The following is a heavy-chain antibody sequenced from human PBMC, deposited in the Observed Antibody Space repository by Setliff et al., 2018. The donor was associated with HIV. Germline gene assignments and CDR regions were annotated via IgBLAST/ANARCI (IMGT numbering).Heavy chain of an antibody. V-gene: IGHV1-8*02. D-gene: IGHD5-18*01. CDR1: GYNFTTYD. Sequence: ASVKVSCKASGYNFTTYDINWVRQATGQGLEWMGWMNPNSGNTDYAQKFQGRVTMTRNTSISTVYMEMSSLRSEDTAVYYCARRDPRRGYSYGPEYMDVWGKGTTVTVSS. CDR2: MNPNSGNT. CDR3: ARRDPRRGYSYGPEYMDV. J-gene: IGHJ6*03.